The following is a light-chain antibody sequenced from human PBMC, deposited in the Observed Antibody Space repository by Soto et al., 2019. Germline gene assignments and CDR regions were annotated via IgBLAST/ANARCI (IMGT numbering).Light chain of an antibody. CDR1: SFNIGFNY. CDR2: SND. CDR3: AAWDDSLSGGV. J-gene: IGLJ1*01. Sequence: QSVLTQPPSASGTPGQTVTISCSGSSFNIGFNYVYWYQQLPGMAPKLLSHSNDERPSGVPDRFSGSKSGTSASLAISGLRSEDEAEYYCAAWDDSLSGGVFGTGTKLTVL. V-gene: IGLV1-47*02.